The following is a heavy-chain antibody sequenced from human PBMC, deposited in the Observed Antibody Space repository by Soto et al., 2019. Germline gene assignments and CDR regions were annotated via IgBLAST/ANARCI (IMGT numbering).Heavy chain of an antibody. CDR1: GFTFSDHH. CDR2: ARNKAHGYTT. D-gene: IGHD2-8*01. V-gene: IGHV3-72*01. J-gene: IGHJ4*02. Sequence: PGESLKISCAASGFTFSDHHMDWVRQAPGKGLEWVGRARNKAHGYTTAYAASLKGRFTISRDDSKDSLSLQMNSLKTEDTAVYFCARLMGTSFDLWGQGTLVTVSS. CDR3: ARLMGTSFDL.